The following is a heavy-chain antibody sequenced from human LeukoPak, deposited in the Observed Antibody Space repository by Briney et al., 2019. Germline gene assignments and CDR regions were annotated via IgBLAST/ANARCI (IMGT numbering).Heavy chain of an antibody. CDR3: ARSDKYQLLNFAN. Sequence: PSETLSLTCAVYGGSFSGYYWSWIRQPPGKGLEWIGEINHSGSTNYNPSLTSRVTISVDTSKNQFSLKLSSVTAAETAANYCARSDKYQLLNFANWGKGPLVTVSS. CDR1: GGSFSGYY. J-gene: IGHJ4*02. D-gene: IGHD2-2*01. CDR2: INHSGST. V-gene: IGHV4-34*01.